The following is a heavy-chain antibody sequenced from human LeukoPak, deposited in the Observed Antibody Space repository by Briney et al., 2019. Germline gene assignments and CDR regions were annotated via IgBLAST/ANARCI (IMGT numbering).Heavy chain of an antibody. J-gene: IGHJ4*02. CDR2: INHSGST. CDR1: GGSFSGYY. V-gene: IGHV4-34*01. CDR3: ARYWGLTGYYSFYFDY. D-gene: IGHD3-9*01. Sequence: SETLSLTCAVYGGSFSGYYWSWIRQPPGKGLEWIGEINHSGSTNYNPSLKSRVTISVDTSKNQFSLKLSSVTAADTAVYYCARYWGLTGYYSFYFDYWGQGTLVTVSS.